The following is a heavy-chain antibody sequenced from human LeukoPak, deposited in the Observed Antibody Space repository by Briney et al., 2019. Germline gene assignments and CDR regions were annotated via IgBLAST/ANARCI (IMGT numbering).Heavy chain of an antibody. V-gene: IGHV5-51*01. CDR1: GDTFRTFW. CDR2: IYPGDSET. Sequence: GESLEISCQGPGDTFRTFWIGWVRQIPGKGLEWMGIIYPGDSETRYSASFPRQVTISADKSISTAYLQWSSLKASDAAMYFWARLRYSHVSVDHWGQGTLVTVSS. J-gene: IGHJ4*02. CDR3: ARLRYSHVSVDH. D-gene: IGHD5-18*01.